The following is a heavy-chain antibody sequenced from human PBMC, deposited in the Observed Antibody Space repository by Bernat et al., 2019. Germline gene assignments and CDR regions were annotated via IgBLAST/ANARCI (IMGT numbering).Heavy chain of an antibody. V-gene: IGHV2-5*02. CDR2: IYWDDDK. Sequence: QITLKESGPTLVKPTQTLTLTCSFSGFSLGTSGVAVGWIRQPPGKALEWLALIYWDDDKRYSPSLRSRLTITKDTSKNRVVLTMTNMDPVDTGTYYCVNRQETAIGNFLEPWGQGDLVNV. CDR1: GFSLGTSGVA. CDR3: VNRQETAIGNFLEP. D-gene: IGHD4-23*01. J-gene: IGHJ5*02.